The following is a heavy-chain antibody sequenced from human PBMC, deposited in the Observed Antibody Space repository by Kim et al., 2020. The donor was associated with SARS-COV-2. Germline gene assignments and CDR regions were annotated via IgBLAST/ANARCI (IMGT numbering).Heavy chain of an antibody. Sequence: FPFRCYWMHWVRQAPGKGLVWVSRINSDGSSTTYADSVKGRFTISRDNAKHTLYLQMNSLRAEDTAVYYCARDPYSSSWYLYFDYWGLGTLAT. D-gene: IGHD6-13*01. CDR1: FPFRCYW. V-gene: IGHV3-74*03. CDR3: ARDPYSSSWYLYFDY. CDR2: INSDGSST. J-gene: IGHJ4*02.